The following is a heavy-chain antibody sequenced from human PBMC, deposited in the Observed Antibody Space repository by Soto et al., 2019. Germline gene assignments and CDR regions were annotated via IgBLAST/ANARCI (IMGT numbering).Heavy chain of an antibody. CDR2: ISYDGSNK. D-gene: IGHD6-19*01. Sequence: GGSLRLSCAASGFTFSSYAMHWVRQAPGKGLEWVAVISYDGSNKYYADSVKGRFTISRDNSKNTLYLQMNSLRAEDTAVYYCARVSFSGSGWPFDYWGQGTLVTVSS. CDR3: ARVSFSGSGWPFDY. V-gene: IGHV3-30-3*01. CDR1: GFTFSSYA. J-gene: IGHJ4*02.